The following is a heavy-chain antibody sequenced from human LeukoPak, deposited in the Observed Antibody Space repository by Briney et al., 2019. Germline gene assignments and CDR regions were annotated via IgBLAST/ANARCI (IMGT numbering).Heavy chain of an antibody. Sequence: PGGSLRLSCAPSGFTFGSYWMHWFRQAPGKGLVWVSRISSDGSSTTYADSVKGRFTISRDNAKNTLYLQMNSLRAEDTAVYYCARGYSGSYRVDYWGQGTLVTVSS. CDR1: GFTFGSYW. J-gene: IGHJ4*02. D-gene: IGHD1-26*01. CDR2: ISSDGSST. CDR3: ARGYSGSYRVDY. V-gene: IGHV3-74*01.